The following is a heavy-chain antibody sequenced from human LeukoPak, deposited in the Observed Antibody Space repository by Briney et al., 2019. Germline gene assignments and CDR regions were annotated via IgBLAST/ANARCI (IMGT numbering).Heavy chain of an antibody. CDR1: GFTFSSYA. CDR3: ARDCSLVTGFFDY. D-gene: IGHD4-23*01. Sequence: GRSLRLSCAASGFTFSSYAMHRVRQAPGKGLEGVAVISYDGSNKYYADSVKGRFTISRDNSKNTLYLQMNSLRTEDTAVYYCARDCSLVTGFFDYWGQGTLVTVSS. V-gene: IGHV3-30-3*01. J-gene: IGHJ4*02. CDR2: ISYDGSNK.